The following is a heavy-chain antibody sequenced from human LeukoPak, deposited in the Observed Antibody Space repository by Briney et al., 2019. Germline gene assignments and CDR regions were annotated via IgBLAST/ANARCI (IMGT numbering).Heavy chain of an antibody. Sequence: ASVKVSCKASGYTFTGYYMHWVRQAPGQGLEWMGWINPNSDGTNYAQKFQGRVTMTRDTSISTAYMELSSLRSEDTAVYYCAARDLAYCGGDCYRRYAFDIWGQGTMVTVSS. D-gene: IGHD2-21*02. V-gene: IGHV1-2*02. CDR1: GYTFTGYY. CDR2: INPNSDGT. CDR3: AARDLAYCGGDCYRRYAFDI. J-gene: IGHJ3*02.